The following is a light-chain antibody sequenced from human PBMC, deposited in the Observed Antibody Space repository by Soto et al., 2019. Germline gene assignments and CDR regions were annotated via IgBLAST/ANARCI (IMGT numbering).Light chain of an antibody. V-gene: IGKV1-39*01. J-gene: IGKJ1*01. CDR3: QQSYSSPWT. CDR1: QSISNF. Sequence: DIEMTQSPSSLSASVGDRVTITCRASQSISNFLNWYQQKPGKAPKLLIYAASSLRSGVTSRFSGSGSGTDFTLTISSLQRGDFATYVCQQSYSSPWTFGQGTKVDIK. CDR2: AAS.